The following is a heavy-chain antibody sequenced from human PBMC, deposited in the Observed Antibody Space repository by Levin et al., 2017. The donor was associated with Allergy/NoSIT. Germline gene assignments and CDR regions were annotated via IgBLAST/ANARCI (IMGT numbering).Heavy chain of an antibody. D-gene: IGHD2/OR15-2a*01. J-gene: IGHJ4*02. CDR1: GFTFSNYA. CDR2: ISGSGAST. V-gene: IGHV3-23*01. Sequence: GESLKISCVASGFTFSNYAMTWVRQAPGKGLEWVAVISGSGASTYYSRAVRGLFTISRDNAKDTLYLDMNSLRAEDTALYYCTKAAGFTFYDSTSYSDFWGQGTHVTVSS. CDR3: TKAAGFTFYDSTSYSDF.